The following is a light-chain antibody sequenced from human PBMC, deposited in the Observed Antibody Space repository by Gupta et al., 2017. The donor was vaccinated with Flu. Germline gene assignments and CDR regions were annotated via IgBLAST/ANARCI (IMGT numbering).Light chain of an antibody. CDR2: RNY. CDR3: AAWDDSLSGPKWV. V-gene: IGLV1-47*01. CDR1: SSNIGNNY. Sequence: QSVLTQPPAASGTPGQTVTISCSGSSSNIGNNYVYWYQQFPGTAPKILIYRNYQRPSGVPDRFSGSKSDTSASLAISGLRSEDEADYYCAAWDDSLSGPKWVVGGGTKLTVL. J-gene: IGLJ3*02.